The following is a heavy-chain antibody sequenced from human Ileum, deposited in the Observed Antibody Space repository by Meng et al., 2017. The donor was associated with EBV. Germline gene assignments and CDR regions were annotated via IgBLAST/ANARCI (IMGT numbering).Heavy chain of an antibody. J-gene: IGHJ4*02. CDR3: AMGPDYAKTGY. V-gene: IGHV4-39*01. CDR1: CGSNSSSNYC. CDR2: ICYTDYT. D-gene: IGHD4-17*01. Sequence: LPPKEAGRGLVKPSETLSHTCSVSCGSNSSSNYCWGWIRQPPGKGLEWIQSICYTDYTYYNPSLKRRVTISADKSKNQFSLRLNSLTAADTAVYYCAMGPDYAKTGYWGQGTLVTVSS.